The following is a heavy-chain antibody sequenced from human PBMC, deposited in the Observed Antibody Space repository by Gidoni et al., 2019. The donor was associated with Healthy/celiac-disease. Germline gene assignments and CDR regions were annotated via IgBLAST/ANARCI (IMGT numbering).Heavy chain of an antibody. CDR1: GGSIRSGGYY. Sequence: QVQLQESGPGLVKPSQTLSLTCTVSGGSIRSGGYYWSWIRQHPGKGMEWIGYIYYSGSTYYNPSLKSRVTISVDTSKNQFSLKLSSVTAADTAVYYCARRSYGGGSSGYFWFDPWGQGTLVTVSS. J-gene: IGHJ5*02. D-gene: IGHD3-22*01. CDR2: IYYSGST. V-gene: IGHV4-31*03. CDR3: ARRSYGGGSSGYFWFDP.